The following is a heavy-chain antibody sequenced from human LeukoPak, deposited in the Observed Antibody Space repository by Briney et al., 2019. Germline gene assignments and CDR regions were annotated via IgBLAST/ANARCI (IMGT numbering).Heavy chain of an antibody. CDR2: ISSSSSYI. J-gene: IGHJ2*01. Sequence: GGSLRLSCAASGFTFSSYSMNWVRQAPGKGLEWVSSISSSSSYIYYADSVKGRFTISRDNAKNSLYLQMNSLRAEDTAVYYCAREHSVVVTASRYFDLWGRGTLVTVSS. D-gene: IGHD2-21*02. CDR1: GFTFSSYS. V-gene: IGHV3-21*01. CDR3: AREHSVVVTASRYFDL.